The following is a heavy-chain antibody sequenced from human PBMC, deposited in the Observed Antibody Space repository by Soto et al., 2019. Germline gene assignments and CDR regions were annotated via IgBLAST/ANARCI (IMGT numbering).Heavy chain of an antibody. Sequence: GGSLRLSCAASGYTFSDHRRDWVRQAPGEGLEWVAGISFDGRNTYHADSVRGRFTVSRDNSKNTLYLQMDSLRVEDTAIYYCANGRYSSSAEFDYWGQGTLVTVSS. CDR1: GYTFSDHR. J-gene: IGHJ4*02. CDR3: ANGRYSSSAEFDY. D-gene: IGHD6-6*01. V-gene: IGHV3-30*18. CDR2: ISFDGRNT.